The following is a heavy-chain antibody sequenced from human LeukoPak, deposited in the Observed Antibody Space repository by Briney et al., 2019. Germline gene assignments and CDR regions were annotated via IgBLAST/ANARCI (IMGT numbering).Heavy chain of an antibody. CDR1: GGSISSRTYY. Sequence: SETLSLTCTVSGGSISSRTYYWSWIRQPAGKGLEWIGRIYTSGSTNYNPSLKSRITISVDTSKNQFSLKLSSVTAADTAVYYCARGGYYGSGNDFRFDPWGQGTLVTVSS. CDR2: IYTSGST. CDR3: ARGGYYGSGNDFRFDP. V-gene: IGHV4-61*02. J-gene: IGHJ5*02. D-gene: IGHD3-10*01.